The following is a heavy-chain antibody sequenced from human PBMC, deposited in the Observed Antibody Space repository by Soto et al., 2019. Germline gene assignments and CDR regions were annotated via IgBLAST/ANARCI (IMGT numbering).Heavy chain of an antibody. Sequence: GGSLRLSCAASGLTFSSYWMHWVRQAPGKGLVWVSRINSDGSSTSYADSVKGRFTISRDNAKNTLYLQMNSLRAEDTAVYYCAREVGSGWRQGGAFDIWGQGTMVTVSS. CDR2: INSDGSST. CDR1: GLTFSSYW. D-gene: IGHD6-19*01. V-gene: IGHV3-74*01. CDR3: AREVGSGWRQGGAFDI. J-gene: IGHJ3*02.